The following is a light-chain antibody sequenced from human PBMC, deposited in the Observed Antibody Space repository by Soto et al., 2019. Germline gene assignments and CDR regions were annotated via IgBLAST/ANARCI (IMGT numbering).Light chain of an antibody. Sequence: QSVLTQPPSVSGAPGQRVTISCTGSSSNIGARYDVHWYQQLPGTAPKLLIYGNSNRPSGVPDRFSGSKSGTPASLAITGLQAEDEADYYCQSYDSSLNAVVFGGGTKLTVL. J-gene: IGLJ2*01. CDR1: SSNIGARYD. CDR2: GNS. CDR3: QSYDSSLNAVV. V-gene: IGLV1-40*01.